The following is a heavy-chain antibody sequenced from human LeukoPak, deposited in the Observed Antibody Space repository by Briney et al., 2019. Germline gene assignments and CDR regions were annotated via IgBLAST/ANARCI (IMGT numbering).Heavy chain of an antibody. Sequence: GGSLRLSCAASGFTFSSYWMSWVRQAPGKGLEWVANIKEDGSGIYYVDSVEGRFTISRDNAKKSLYLQMNSLRAEDTAVYYCARVIEWEPRDAFDIWGQGTMVTVSS. CDR2: IKEDGSGI. D-gene: IGHD1-26*01. J-gene: IGHJ3*02. V-gene: IGHV3-7*01. CDR1: GFTFSSYW. CDR3: ARVIEWEPRDAFDI.